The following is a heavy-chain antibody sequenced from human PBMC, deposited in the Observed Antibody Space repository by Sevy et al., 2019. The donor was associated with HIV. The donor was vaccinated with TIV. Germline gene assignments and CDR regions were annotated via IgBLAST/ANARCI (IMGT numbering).Heavy chain of an antibody. V-gene: IGHV3-53*01. CDR3: ARYCTYYYYGMDV. J-gene: IGHJ6*02. D-gene: IGHD2-8*02. CDR2: IYSGGST. Sequence: GGSLRLSCAASGFTVSSNYMSWVRQAPGKGLEWVSVIYSGGSTYYADSVKGRFTISRDNSKNTLYLQMNSMRAEDTAVYYCARYCTYYYYGMDVWGQGTTVTVSS. CDR1: GFTVSSNY.